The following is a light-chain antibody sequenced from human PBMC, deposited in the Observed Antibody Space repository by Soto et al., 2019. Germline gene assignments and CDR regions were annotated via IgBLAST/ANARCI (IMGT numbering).Light chain of an antibody. Sequence: VLRQSPGTLSLSPGERATPSCRASQSVSSSYLAWYQQKPGQAPRLLIYGASSRATGIPDRFSGSGSGTDFTLTISSLEPEDFAVYYCQQYRSSLTFGGGTKVDIK. V-gene: IGKV3-20*01. CDR1: QSVSSSY. CDR3: QQYRSSLT. J-gene: IGKJ4*01. CDR2: GAS.